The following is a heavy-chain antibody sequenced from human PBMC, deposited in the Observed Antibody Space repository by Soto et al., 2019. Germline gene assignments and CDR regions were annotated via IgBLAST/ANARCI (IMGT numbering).Heavy chain of an antibody. Sequence: SETLSLTCTVSGGSISSGCYYWSWIRQHPGKGREGIGYIYDSGSTYYNPSLKSRVTISLDTSKNPFSLQLSSVTAADPAVYYCARHDPLVATIYFAYWGQGTLVPVSS. CDR2: IYDSGST. CDR3: ARHDPLVATIYFAY. D-gene: IGHD5-12*01. CDR1: GGSISSGCYY. V-gene: IGHV4-31*03. J-gene: IGHJ4*02.